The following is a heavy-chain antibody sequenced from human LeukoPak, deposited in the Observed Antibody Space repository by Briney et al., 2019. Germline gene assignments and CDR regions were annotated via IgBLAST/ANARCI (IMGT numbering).Heavy chain of an antibody. V-gene: IGHV3-74*01. CDR2: INSDGSST. CDR3: ARGGGYSYGPTDY. J-gene: IGHJ4*02. D-gene: IGHD5-18*01. CDR1: GFTFSSYS. Sequence: PGGSLRLSCAASGFTFSSYSMNWVRQAPGKGLVWVSRINSDGSSTNYADSVKGRFTISRDNAKNTLYLQMNSLRAEDTAVYYCARGGGYSYGPTDYWGQGTLVTVSS.